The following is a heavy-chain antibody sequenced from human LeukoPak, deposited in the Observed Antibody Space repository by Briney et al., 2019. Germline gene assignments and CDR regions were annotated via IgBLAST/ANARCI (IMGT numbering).Heavy chain of an antibody. D-gene: IGHD3-10*01. V-gene: IGHV4-39*01. CDR1: GGSISSSSYY. Sequence: SETLSLTCTVSGGSISSSSYYWGWIRQPPGKGLEWIGSIYYSGSTYYNPSLKSRVTISVDTSKNQFSLKLSSVTAADTAVYYCARQIRKWFGEFWYYFDYWGQGTLVTVSS. CDR2: IYYSGST. CDR3: ARQIRKWFGEFWYYFDY. J-gene: IGHJ4*02.